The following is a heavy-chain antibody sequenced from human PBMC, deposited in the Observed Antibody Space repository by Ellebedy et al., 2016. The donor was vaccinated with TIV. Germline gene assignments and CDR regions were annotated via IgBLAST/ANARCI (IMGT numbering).Heavy chain of an antibody. CDR1: GISVWSYA. V-gene: IGHV3-23*01. D-gene: IGHD1-7*01. J-gene: IGHJ4*02. Sequence: ESLKISCAASGISVWSYAMSWVRQAPGKGLEWVSTLGGVGGTTYYRESVKGRLTISRDTSRNTLYLQMSSLRAEDTAVYYCAKIPVAYNWNYADDYWGQGALVTVSS. CDR2: LGGVGGTT. CDR3: AKIPVAYNWNYADDY.